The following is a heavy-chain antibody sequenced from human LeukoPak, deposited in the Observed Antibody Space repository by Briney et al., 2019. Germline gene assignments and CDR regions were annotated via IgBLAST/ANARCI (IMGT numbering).Heavy chain of an antibody. J-gene: IGHJ5*02. CDR2: IYPGDSDT. Sequence: GESLKISCKGSGYGSTNYWFGWVRQLPGKGLEWMGLIYPGDSDTRYSPSFQGQVTISADKSISTAYLQWSSLKASDTAMYYCARAGYSYGINWFDPWGQGTLVTVSS. V-gene: IGHV5-51*01. CDR1: GYGSTNYW. D-gene: IGHD5-18*01. CDR3: ARAGYSYGINWFDP.